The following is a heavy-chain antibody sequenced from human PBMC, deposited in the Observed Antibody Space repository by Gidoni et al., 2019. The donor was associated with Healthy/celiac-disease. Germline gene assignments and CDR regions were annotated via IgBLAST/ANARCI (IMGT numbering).Heavy chain of an antibody. CDR1: GGSLSGYY. CDR3: ERGQGIRGVIKSWFDP. CDR2: INHRSST. Sequence: QVQLQQWGAGLLNPSETLSLTCAVYGGSLSGYYWSWIRQPPGKGLEWIGEINHRSSTNYNPSLKSRVTISVDTSKNQFSLKLSSVTAADTAVYYCERGQGIRGVIKSWFDPWGQGTLVTVSS. D-gene: IGHD3-10*01. J-gene: IGHJ5*02. V-gene: IGHV4-34*01.